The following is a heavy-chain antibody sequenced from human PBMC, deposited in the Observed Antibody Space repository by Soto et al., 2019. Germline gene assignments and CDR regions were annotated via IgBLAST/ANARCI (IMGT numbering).Heavy chain of an antibody. D-gene: IGHD2-2*01. V-gene: IGHV4-4*02. CDR2: IYQSGST. CDR3: ARDRYQLLLPSNYYGMDV. CDR1: GVSISRSNW. Sequence: SETLSLTCSVSGVSISRSNWGSWVRQPPGKGLEWIGEIYQSGSTNYNPSLKSRVTISVDKSKHQFSLKLSSVTAADTAVYYCARDRYQLLLPSNYYGMDVWGQGTTVTVS. J-gene: IGHJ6*02.